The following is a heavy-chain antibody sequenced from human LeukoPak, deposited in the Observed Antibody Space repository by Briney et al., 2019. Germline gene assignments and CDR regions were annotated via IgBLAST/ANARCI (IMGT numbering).Heavy chain of an antibody. V-gene: IGHV4-39*01. D-gene: IGHD4-17*01. J-gene: IGHJ4*02. Sequence: PSETLSLTCTVSGGSISSSSSYYWGWIRQPPGKGLEWIGTIYYSGSTYYNPSLKSPVTMSIDASKNQFSLNLGSVTAADTAVYYCAILPSTVTRAYWGQGTLVTVSS. CDR3: AILPSTVTRAY. CDR2: IYYSGST. CDR1: GGSISSSSSYY.